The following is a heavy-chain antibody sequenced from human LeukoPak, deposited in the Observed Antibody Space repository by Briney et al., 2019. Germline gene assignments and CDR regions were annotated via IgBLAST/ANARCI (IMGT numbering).Heavy chain of an antibody. J-gene: IGHJ5*02. Sequence: GGSLRLSCAASGLTFSSYGMHWVRQAPGKGLEWVAVISYDGSNKYYADSVKGRFTISRDNSKNTLYLQMNSLRAEDTAVYYCAKNGGGWFNWFDPWGQGTLVTVSS. D-gene: IGHD6-19*01. CDR2: ISYDGSNK. CDR1: GLTFSSYG. V-gene: IGHV3-30*18. CDR3: AKNGGGWFNWFDP.